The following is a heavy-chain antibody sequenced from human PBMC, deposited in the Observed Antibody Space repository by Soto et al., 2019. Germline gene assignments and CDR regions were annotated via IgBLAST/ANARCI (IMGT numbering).Heavy chain of an antibody. D-gene: IGHD2-8*01. CDR2: VSANNGHT. J-gene: IGHJ6*02. Sequence: SVKVSFKASGFTFIDYGVNWVRQAPGQGLEWMGWVSANNGHTNYAQNLQGRVSMTTDTSTSTAYMELRGLTFDDTAVYYCARDIESVTAKHFFYYYAMDVWGQGTTVTVSS. CDR1: GFTFIDYG. V-gene: IGHV1-18*01. CDR3: ARDIESVTAKHFFYYYAMDV.